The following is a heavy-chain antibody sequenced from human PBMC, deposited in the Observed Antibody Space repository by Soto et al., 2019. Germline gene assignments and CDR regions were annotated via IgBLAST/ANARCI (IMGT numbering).Heavy chain of an antibody. CDR2: VSYDGSGK. J-gene: IGHJ6*01. CDR1: GFTFSAYG. CDR3: ARDAEAYVNIMGTIRSGYYYHGLGV. V-gene: IGHV3-30*03. Sequence: QVQLVESGGGVVQPGRSLRLSCVGSGFTFSAYGIHWVRQAPGKGLEWVAVVSYDGSGKYYADSVKGRFTISRDNSKNTLYLQMNTLGVEDTAVYDRARDAEAYVNIMGTIRSGYYYHGLGVW. D-gene: IGHD5-12*01.